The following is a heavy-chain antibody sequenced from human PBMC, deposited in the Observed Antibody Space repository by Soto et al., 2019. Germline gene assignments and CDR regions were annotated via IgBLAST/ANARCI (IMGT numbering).Heavy chain of an antibody. Sequence: GASVKVSCKASGYTFTSYGISWVRQAPGQGLEWMGWISAYNGNTNYAQKLRGRVTMTTDTSTSTAYMELRSLRSDDTAVYYCARVLAAAGNNWFDPWGQGTLVTVSS. CDR3: ARVLAAAGNNWFDP. J-gene: IGHJ5*02. CDR2: ISAYNGNT. V-gene: IGHV1-18*01. D-gene: IGHD6-13*01. CDR1: GYTFTSYG.